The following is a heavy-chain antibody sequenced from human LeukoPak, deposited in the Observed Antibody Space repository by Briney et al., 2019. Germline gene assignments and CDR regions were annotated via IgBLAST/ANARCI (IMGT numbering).Heavy chain of an antibody. CDR2: ISWNSGSI. Sequence: KTGGSLRLSCAASGFTFDDYAMHWVRQAPGKGLEWVSGISWNSGSIGYADSVKGRFTISRDNAKNSLYLQMNSLRAEDTALYYCAKGLKSLDWLLSDDAFDIWGQGTMVTVSS. J-gene: IGHJ3*02. D-gene: IGHD3-9*01. V-gene: IGHV3-9*01. CDR3: AKGLKSLDWLLSDDAFDI. CDR1: GFTFDDYA.